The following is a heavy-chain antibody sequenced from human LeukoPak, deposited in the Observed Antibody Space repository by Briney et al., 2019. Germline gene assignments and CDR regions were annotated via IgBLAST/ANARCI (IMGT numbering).Heavy chain of an antibody. CDR2: INHSGST. D-gene: IGHD2-15*01. J-gene: IGHJ4*02. V-gene: IGHV4-34*01. CDR3: ARGGRHYCSGGSCHNLPVGRDY. Sequence: SETLSLTCAVYGGSFSGYYWSWIRQPPGKGLEWIGEINHSGSTNYSPSLKSRVTISVDTSKNQFSLKLSSVTAADTAVYYCARGGRHYCSGGSCHNLPVGRDYWGQGTLVTVSS. CDR1: GGSFSGYY.